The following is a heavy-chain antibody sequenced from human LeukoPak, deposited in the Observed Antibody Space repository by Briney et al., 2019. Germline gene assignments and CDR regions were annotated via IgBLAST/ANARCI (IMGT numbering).Heavy chain of an antibody. D-gene: IGHD3-22*01. CDR2: IYTSGST. Sequence: SQTLSLTCTVSGGSISSGSYYWSWIRQPAGKGLEWIGRIYTSGSTNYNPSLKSRVTISVDTSKNQFSLKLSSVTAADTAVYYCARQYYCDSSGYEDYWGQGTLVTVSS. V-gene: IGHV4-61*02. CDR1: GGSISSGSYY. J-gene: IGHJ4*02. CDR3: ARQYYCDSSGYEDY.